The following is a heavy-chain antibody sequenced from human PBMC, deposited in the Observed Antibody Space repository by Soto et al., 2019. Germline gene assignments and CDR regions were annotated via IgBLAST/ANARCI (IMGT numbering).Heavy chain of an antibody. Sequence: QVQLQQWGAGLLKPSETLSLTCAVYGGSFSGYYWSWIRQPPGKGLEWIGEINHSGSTNYNPSLKNRVTISVDTSKNQFSLKLSSVTAADTAVYYCARANCSGGSCYSGEYFQHWGQGTLVTVSS. CDR3: ARANCSGGSCYSGEYFQH. CDR2: INHSGST. J-gene: IGHJ1*01. V-gene: IGHV4-34*01. D-gene: IGHD2-15*01. CDR1: GGSFSGYY.